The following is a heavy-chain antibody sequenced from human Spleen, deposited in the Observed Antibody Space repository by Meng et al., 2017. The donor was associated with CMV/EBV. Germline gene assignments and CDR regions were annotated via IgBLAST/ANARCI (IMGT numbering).Heavy chain of an antibody. V-gene: IGHV3-30-3*01. CDR1: GFTFSSYA. CDR3: ARDRGYEDY. CDR2: ISYDGSNK. J-gene: IGHJ4*02. Sequence: RLSCAASGFTFSSYAMHWVRQAPGKGLEWVAVISYDGSNKYYADSVKGRFTISRDNSKNTLYLQMNSLRAEDTAVYYCARDRGYEDYWGQGTLVTVSS. D-gene: IGHD5-12*01.